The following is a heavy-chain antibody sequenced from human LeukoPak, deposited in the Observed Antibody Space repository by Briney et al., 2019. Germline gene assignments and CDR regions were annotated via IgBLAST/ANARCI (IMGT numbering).Heavy chain of an antibody. CDR2: IISIFGTA. CDR1: GGTFSSYA. J-gene: IGHJ4*02. CDR3: ARAPPYYYDSSGYYKGPFDY. D-gene: IGHD3-22*01. V-gene: IGHV1-69*13. Sequence: SVKVSCEASGGTFSSYAISWVRQAPGQGLEWMGGIISIFGTANYAQKFQGRVTITADESTSTAYMELSSLRSEDTAVYYCARAPPYYYDSSGYYKGPFDYWGQGTLVTVSS.